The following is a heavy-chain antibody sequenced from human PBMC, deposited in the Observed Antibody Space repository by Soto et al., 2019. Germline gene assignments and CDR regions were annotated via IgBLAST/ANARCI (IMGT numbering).Heavy chain of an antibody. CDR3: AKDGSSRPIDY. V-gene: IGHV3-23*01. CDR1: GFALNKFA. Sequence: EVQLLETGGGLAQPGRSLRLSCAASGFALNKFAMHWVRQAPGKGLEWVSSMSFIGGSTYYAESVKGRFTISRDDSKNRLYSQMNSLRVEDTAIYYCAKDGSSRPIDYWGQGTLVTVSS. J-gene: IGHJ4*02. D-gene: IGHD2-2*01. CDR2: MSFIGGST.